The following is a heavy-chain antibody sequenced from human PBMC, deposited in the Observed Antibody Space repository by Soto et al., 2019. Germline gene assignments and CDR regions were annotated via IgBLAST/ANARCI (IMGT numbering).Heavy chain of an antibody. J-gene: IGHJ5*02. CDR2: IIPIFGTA. D-gene: IGHD3-10*01. V-gene: IGHV1-69*13. CDR3: ARSPSSTMVRGLSWFDP. Sequence: GASVKVSCKASGGTFSSYAISWVRQAPGQGLEWMGGIIPIFGTANYAQKFQGRVTITADESTSTAYMELSSLRSEDTAVYYCARSPSSTMVRGLSWFDPWGQGTLVTVSS. CDR1: GGTFSSYA.